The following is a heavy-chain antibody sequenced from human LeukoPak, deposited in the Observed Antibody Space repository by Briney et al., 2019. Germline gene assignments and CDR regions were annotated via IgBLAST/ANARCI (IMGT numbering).Heavy chain of an antibody. CDR1: GYTFTSYY. V-gene: IGHV1-46*01. Sequence: ASVKVSCKASGYTFTSYYMHWVRQAPGQGLEWMGIINPSGGSTSYAQKFQGRVTMTRDMSTSTVYMELSSLRSEDTAVYYCARAPGLVVPAAIVLNDAFDIWGQGTMVTVSS. J-gene: IGHJ3*02. CDR3: ARAPGLVVPAAIVLNDAFDI. CDR2: INPSGGST. D-gene: IGHD2-2*02.